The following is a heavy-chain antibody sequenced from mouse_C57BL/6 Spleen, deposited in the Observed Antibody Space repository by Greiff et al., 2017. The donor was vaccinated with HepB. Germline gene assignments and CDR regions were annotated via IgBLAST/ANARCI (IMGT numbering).Heavy chain of an antibody. CDR3: ARSRYEYYFDY. D-gene: IGHD1-1*01. Sequence: VKLQESGPELVKPGASVKISCKASGYAFSSSWMNWVKQRPGKGLEWIGRIYPGDGDTNYNGKFKGKATLTADKSSSTAYMQLSSLTSEDSAVYFCARSRYEYYFDYWGQGTTLTVSS. CDR2: IYPGDGDT. J-gene: IGHJ2*01. V-gene: IGHV1-82*01. CDR1: GYAFSSSW.